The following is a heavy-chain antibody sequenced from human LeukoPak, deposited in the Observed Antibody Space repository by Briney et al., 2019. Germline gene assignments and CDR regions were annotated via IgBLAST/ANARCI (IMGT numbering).Heavy chain of an antibody. CDR3: ASAYCGGVGYRP. V-gene: IGHV4-34*01. CDR2: INHSGST. D-gene: IGHD2-21*01. CDR1: GGSFIGYY. J-gene: IGHJ5*02. Sequence: SETLSLTCAVDGGSFIGYYGSWIRQPPGKGLEWIGEINHSGSTNYNPSLKSRVTISVDTSKNQFSLTLSSVTAADTAVYDCASAYCGGVGYRPRGQGTLVTVSS.